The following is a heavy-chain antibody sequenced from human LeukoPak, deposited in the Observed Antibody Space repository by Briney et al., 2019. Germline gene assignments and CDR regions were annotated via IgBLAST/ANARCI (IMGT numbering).Heavy chain of an antibody. CDR3: VRDRSGSLDY. J-gene: IGHJ4*02. CDR2: ISPTSGNT. V-gene: IGHV1-2*02. Sequence: ASVQVSCKAFGYTLTDYYMHWVRQAPGQRFEWMGGISPTSGNTDYAQKFKGRVAMTRDTSLNTVFMDLYSLTSDDTAVYYCVRDRSGSLDYWGQGTLVTVSS. D-gene: IGHD6-25*01. CDR1: GYTLTDYY.